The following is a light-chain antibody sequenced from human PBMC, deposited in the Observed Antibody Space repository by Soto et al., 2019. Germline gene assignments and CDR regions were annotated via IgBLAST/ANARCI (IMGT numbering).Light chain of an antibody. CDR3: QKYNSAPLA. V-gene: IGKV1-27*01. J-gene: IGKJ4*01. CDR2: AAT. Sequence: DIQTTQYPSCLSASVGDRVTITCRASQGTANYVAWYQQKPGKVPKLLIHAATTLQLGVPSRFSGSGSWTHFTLTISSLQPEDVATYYCQKYNSAPLAFGGGTKVDI. CDR1: QGTANY.